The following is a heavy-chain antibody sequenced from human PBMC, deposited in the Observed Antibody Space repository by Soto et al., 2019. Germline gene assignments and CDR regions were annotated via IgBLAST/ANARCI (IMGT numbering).Heavy chain of an antibody. J-gene: IGHJ6*02. Sequence: QVQLVESGGGVVQPGRSLRLSCAASGFTFSSYAMHWVRQAPGKGLEWVAVISYDGSNKYYADSVKGRFTISRDNSKNTLYLQMNSLRAEDTAVYYCARDNVPQVVAASVPLDVCGQGTTVTVSS. V-gene: IGHV3-30-3*01. CDR1: GFTFSSYA. D-gene: IGHD2-15*01. CDR3: ARDNVPQVVAASVPLDV. CDR2: ISYDGSNK.